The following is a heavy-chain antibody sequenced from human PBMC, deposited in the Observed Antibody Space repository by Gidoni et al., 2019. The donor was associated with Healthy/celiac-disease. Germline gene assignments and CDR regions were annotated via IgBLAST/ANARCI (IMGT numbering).Heavy chain of an antibody. D-gene: IGHD3-16*02. CDR3: AKEGVGGAIGY. J-gene: IGHJ4*02. V-gene: IGHV3-30*18. Sequence: QVQLVESGGGVVQPGRSLRLSCAASGFTFSSYGMHWVRQAPGKGLEWVAVISYDGSNKYYADSVKGRFTISRDNSKNTLYLQMNSLRAEDTAVYYCAKEGVGGAIGYWGQGTLVTVSS. CDR1: GFTFSSYG. CDR2: ISYDGSNK.